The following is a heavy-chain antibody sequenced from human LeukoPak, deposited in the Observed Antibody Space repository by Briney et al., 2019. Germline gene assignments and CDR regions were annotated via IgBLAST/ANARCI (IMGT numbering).Heavy chain of an antibody. CDR3: ARDGPTAAPFDY. V-gene: IGHV1-46*01. CDR2: INPSGGST. CDR1: GYRFTSYD. D-gene: IGHD2-2*01. J-gene: IGHJ4*02. Sequence: ASVKVSCKASGYRFTSYDMHWVRQAPEQELEWMGIINPSGGSTSYAQRFQGRVAMTRDTSTTTVYMEVNSLTSEDTAVYFCARDGPTAAPFDYWGQGTLVTVSS.